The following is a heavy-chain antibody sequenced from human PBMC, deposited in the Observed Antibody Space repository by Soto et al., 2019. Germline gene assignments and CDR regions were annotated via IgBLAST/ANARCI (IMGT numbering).Heavy chain of an antibody. V-gene: IGHV1-8*01. CDR1: GYTFTSYD. CDR2: MNPNSGNT. CDR3: AGGVKYCSSTSCYVSRGVGY. D-gene: IGHD2-2*01. J-gene: IGHJ4*02. Sequence: ASVKVSCKASGYTFTSYDINWVRQATGQGLEWMGWMNPNSGNTGYAQKFQGRVTMTRNTSISTAYMELGSLRSEDTAVYYCAGGVKYCSSTSCYVSRGVGYWGQGTLVTVSS.